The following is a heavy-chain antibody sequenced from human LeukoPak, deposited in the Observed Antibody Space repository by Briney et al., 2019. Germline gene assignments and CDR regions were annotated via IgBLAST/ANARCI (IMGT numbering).Heavy chain of an antibody. Sequence: PGGSLRLSCAASGFTFSSYAMSWVRQAPGKGLEWVSAINGGNSDTNYAESVKGRFTISRDNSRNTLYLQMNSLRAEDTAVYYCAKDLLRWAFDYWGQGTLATVSS. J-gene: IGHJ4*02. CDR3: AKDLLRWAFDY. D-gene: IGHD2-15*01. V-gene: IGHV3-23*01. CDR1: GFTFSSYA. CDR2: INGGNSDT.